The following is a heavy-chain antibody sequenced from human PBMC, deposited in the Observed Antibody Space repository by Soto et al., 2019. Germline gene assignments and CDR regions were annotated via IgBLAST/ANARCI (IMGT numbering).Heavy chain of an antibody. CDR1: GCTFSSYP. CDR3: ARDGGFCSGGSCYYFDS. D-gene: IGHD2-15*01. V-gene: IGHV3-30-3*01. CDR2: ISYNGSNK. J-gene: IGHJ4*02. Sequence: LRLSWSAAGCTFSSYPMHWIRQSPGKGLEWVAVISYNGSNKYYADSGKGRSTISRDNSKNTLYLQMNSLGAEDTAVYYCARDGGFCSGGSCYYFDSWGKETLVTVSS.